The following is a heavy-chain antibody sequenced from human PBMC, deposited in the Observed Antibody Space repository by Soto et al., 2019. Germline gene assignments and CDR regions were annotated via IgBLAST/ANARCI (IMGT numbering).Heavy chain of an antibody. V-gene: IGHV3-33*01. J-gene: IGHJ5*02. D-gene: IGHD2-2*01. CDR3: ARAVTCSSTSCYRPFDP. CDR2: IWHDGNNK. Sequence: GGSLRLSCAASGFTFSSYGMHWVRQAPGKGLEWVGVIWHDGNNKYYADSVKGRFIISRDNSKNTLYLQMNSLRAEDTAVYYCARAVTCSSTSCYRPFDPWGQGSLVTVSS. CDR1: GFTFSSYG.